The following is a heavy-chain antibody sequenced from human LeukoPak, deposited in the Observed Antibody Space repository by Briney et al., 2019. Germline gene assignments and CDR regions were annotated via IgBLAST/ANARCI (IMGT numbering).Heavy chain of an antibody. J-gene: IGHJ4*02. Sequence: GGSLRLSCAASGFTFSSYAMSWVRQAPGKGLEWVSTISDTGGNAYHADSVKGRFTISRDNSKNTLYLQMNSLRAEDTAVYYCAREELLRYYFDCWGQGTLVTVSS. CDR2: ISDTGGNA. V-gene: IGHV3-23*01. D-gene: IGHD1-26*01. CDR3: AREELLRYYFDC. CDR1: GFTFSSYA.